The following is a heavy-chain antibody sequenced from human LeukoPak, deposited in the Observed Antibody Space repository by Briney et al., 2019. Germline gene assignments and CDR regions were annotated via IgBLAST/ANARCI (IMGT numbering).Heavy chain of an antibody. V-gene: IGHV3-23*01. CDR3: AKELYGWYYDY. CDR2: ISGSDGST. Sequence: GGSLRLSCAASGFTLRIYAMSWVRQAPGKGLEWVSTISGSDGSTNYADSVKGRFSISRDNSKNTLYLQMKSLRAEDTAVYYCAKELYGWYYDYWGQGTLVTVSS. CDR1: GFTLRIYA. J-gene: IGHJ4*02. D-gene: IGHD6-19*01.